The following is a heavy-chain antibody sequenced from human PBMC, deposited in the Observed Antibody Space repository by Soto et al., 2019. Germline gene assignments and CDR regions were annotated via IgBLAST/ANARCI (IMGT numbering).Heavy chain of an antibody. V-gene: IGHV3-23*01. CDR2: IGPNGDNT. J-gene: IGHJ4*02. Sequence: GGSLRLSCAASGFTFTTYAMTWVRQAPGKGLEWVSVIGPNGDNTYYADSVKGRFTISRDNSRKILYLQMDSLRADDTAVYYCARDGVGATTYFGYLDYWGQGAPVTVSS. CDR3: ARDGVGATTYFGYLDY. CDR1: GFTFTTYA. D-gene: IGHD1-26*01.